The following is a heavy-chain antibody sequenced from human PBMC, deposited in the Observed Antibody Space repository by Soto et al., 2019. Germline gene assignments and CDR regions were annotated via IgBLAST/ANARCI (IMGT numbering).Heavy chain of an antibody. Sequence: GGSLRLSCASSGFTFSDFAIHWVRQAPGEGLEWVAVISNDGTKKFYADSVKGRFTISRDNSRKTLYLQMNSLRAEDTALYYCEIHRWEFGAHDYWGQGTLVTVTS. V-gene: IGHV3-30*04. CDR3: EIHRWEFGAHDY. D-gene: IGHD3-10*01. CDR2: ISNDGTKK. CDR1: GFTFSDFA. J-gene: IGHJ4*02.